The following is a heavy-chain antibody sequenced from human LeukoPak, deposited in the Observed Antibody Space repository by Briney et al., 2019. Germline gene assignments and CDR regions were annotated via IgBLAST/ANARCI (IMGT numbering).Heavy chain of an antibody. CDR2: IYYSGST. D-gene: IGHD4-17*01. J-gene: IGHJ3*02. CDR3: ARGYGDYGYDAFDI. CDR1: GGSISSYY. Sequence: SETLSLTCTVSGGSISSYYWGWIRQPPGKGLEWIGSIYYSGSTYYNPSLKSRVTISVDTSKNQFSLKLSSVTAADTAVYYCARGYGDYGYDAFDIWGQGTMVTVSS. V-gene: IGHV4-39*07.